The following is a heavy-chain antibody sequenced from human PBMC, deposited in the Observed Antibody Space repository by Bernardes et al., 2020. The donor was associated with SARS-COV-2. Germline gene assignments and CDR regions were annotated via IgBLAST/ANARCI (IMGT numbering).Heavy chain of an antibody. D-gene: IGHD6-19*01. Sequence: GGSLRLSCAVPRFDISDKWMSWVRQVPGEGLEWVANIKEDGTEKHYVDSVKGRFTISRDNAKNSLYLEMNNLRAEDTAFYYCTTRAWLEFWGQGTLVTVSS. CDR2: IKEDGTEK. CDR1: RFDISDKW. V-gene: IGHV3-7*01. J-gene: IGHJ4*02. CDR3: TTRAWLEF.